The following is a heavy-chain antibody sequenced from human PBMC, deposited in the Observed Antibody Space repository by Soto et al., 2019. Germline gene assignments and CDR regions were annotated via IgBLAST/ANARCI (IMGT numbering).Heavy chain of an antibody. D-gene: IGHD3-10*01. Sequence: QVQLLQSGGGVVQPGGSPRLSCAASGFVFSAYGMHWVRQAPGKGLGWVALVSYDGTKELYADSVRGRFTISRDNSKNTVYLQMNSLGTEDTGVYYCAKGRGYGSGSFHPYYFESWGQGTLVTVSS. CDR3: AKGRGYGSGSFHPYYFES. CDR2: VSYDGTKE. V-gene: IGHV3-30*18. CDR1: GFVFSAYG. J-gene: IGHJ4*02.